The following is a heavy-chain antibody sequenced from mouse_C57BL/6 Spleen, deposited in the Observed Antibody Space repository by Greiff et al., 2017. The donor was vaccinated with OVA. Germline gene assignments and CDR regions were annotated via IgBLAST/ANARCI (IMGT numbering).Heavy chain of an antibody. V-gene: IGHV2-2*01. CDR2: IWSGGST. J-gene: IGHJ3*01. CDR3: ARKEGSGGAWFAY. Sequence: VKLMESGPGLVQPSQSLSITCTVSGFSLTSYGVHWVRQSPGKGLEWLGVIWSGGSTDYNAAFISRLSISKDNSKSQVFFKMNSLQADDTAIYYCARKEGSGGAWFAYWGQGTLVTVSA. D-gene: IGHD3-2*02. CDR1: GFSLTSYG.